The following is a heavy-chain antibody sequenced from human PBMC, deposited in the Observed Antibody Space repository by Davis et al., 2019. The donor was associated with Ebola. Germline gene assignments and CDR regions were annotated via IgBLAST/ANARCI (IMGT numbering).Heavy chain of an antibody. D-gene: IGHD1-7*01. CDR3: AKVIMELGGLTDY. Sequence: ASVTVSCKASGYTFTDYLMHWVRQAPGQGLEWMGLINPSIGNTGLAQKFQGRVTLTRDTSTSTVHMDLRSLRSDDTAVYYCAKVIMELGGLTDYWGQGTLVTVSS. J-gene: IGHJ4*02. V-gene: IGHV1-46*01. CDR1: GYTFTDYL. CDR2: INPSIGNT.